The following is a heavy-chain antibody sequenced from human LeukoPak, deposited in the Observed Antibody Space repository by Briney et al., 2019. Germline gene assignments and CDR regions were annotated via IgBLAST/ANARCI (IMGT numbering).Heavy chain of an antibody. CDR3: ARGGRGPILYFRGVDFDY. V-gene: IGHV3-64*01. CDR1: GFTFSSYA. Sequence: GGSLRLSCAASGFTFSSYAMHWVRQAPGKGLEYVSAISSNGGSTYYANSVKGRFTISRDNSKNTLYLQMGSLRAEDMAVYYCARGGRGPILYFRGVDFDYWGQGTLVTVSS. D-gene: IGHD2-8*01. J-gene: IGHJ4*02. CDR2: ISSNGGST.